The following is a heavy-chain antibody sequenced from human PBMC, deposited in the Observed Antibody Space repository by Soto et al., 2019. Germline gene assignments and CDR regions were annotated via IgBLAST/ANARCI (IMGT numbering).Heavy chain of an antibody. CDR1: GGSISSGDYY. CDR2: IYYRGST. D-gene: IGHD5-18*01. CDR3: ARAGGVDTAMEEAYYYYGMDV. Sequence: QVQLQESGPGLVKPSQTLSLTCTVSGGSISSGDYYWSWIRQHPGKGLEWIGYIYYRGSTYYNPSLKSRVTISVDTAKNQFSLKLSSVTAADTAVYYCARAGGVDTAMEEAYYYYGMDVWGQGTTVTVSS. V-gene: IGHV4-31*03. J-gene: IGHJ6*02.